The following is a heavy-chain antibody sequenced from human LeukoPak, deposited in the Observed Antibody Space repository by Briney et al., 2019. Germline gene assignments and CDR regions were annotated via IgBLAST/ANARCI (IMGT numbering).Heavy chain of an antibody. CDR2: IWYGGSNK. CDR3: AKDRRPGHLEYYFDY. Sequence: GGSLRLSCAASGFTFSSYGMHWVRQAPGKGLEWVAVIWYGGSNKYYADSVKGRFTISRDNSKNTLYLQMNSLRAEDTAVYYCAKDRRPGHLEYYFDYWGQGTLVTVSS. V-gene: IGHV3-33*06. J-gene: IGHJ4*02. CDR1: GFTFSSYG. D-gene: IGHD3-3*01.